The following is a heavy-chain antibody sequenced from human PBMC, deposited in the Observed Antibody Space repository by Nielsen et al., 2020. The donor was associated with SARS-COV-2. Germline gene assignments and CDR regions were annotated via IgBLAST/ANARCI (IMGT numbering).Heavy chain of an antibody. CDR3: ARRLEPYSPAAFDI. J-gene: IGHJ3*02. CDR1: GYSLTSYW. D-gene: IGHD2-15*01. CDR2: IYPADSDT. V-gene: IGHV5-51*01. Sequence: GESLKISCQGSGYSLTSYWIAWVRQVPGKGLEWMGMIYPADSDTRYSPSFQGQATISGDRFSIAYLQWASLKASDTAMYYCARRLEPYSPAAFDIWGQGTMVTVSS.